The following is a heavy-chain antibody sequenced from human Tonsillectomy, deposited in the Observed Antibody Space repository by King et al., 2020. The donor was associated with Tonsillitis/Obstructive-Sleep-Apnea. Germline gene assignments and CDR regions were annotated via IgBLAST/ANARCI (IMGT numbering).Heavy chain of an antibody. V-gene: IGHV3-43*01. J-gene: IGHJ4*02. CDR1: GFKFNDFP. CDR3: VKERGGYFEN. D-gene: IGHD2-15*01. CDR2: ISWDGVSA. Sequence: VQLVESGGVVVQPGGSLRLSCAASGFKFNDFPIHWVRQVPGKVLEWVSLISWDGVSAFYGASMKGRFTISRDHTKNSLFLQMNSLRTEDTALYYCVKERGGYFENWGQGTLVTVSS.